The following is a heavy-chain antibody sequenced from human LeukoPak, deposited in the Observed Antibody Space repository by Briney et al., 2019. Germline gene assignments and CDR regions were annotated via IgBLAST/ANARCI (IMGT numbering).Heavy chain of an antibody. CDR2: IIPIFGTA. CDR1: GGTFSSYT. J-gene: IGHJ3*02. D-gene: IGHD3-10*01. V-gene: IGHV1-69*01. Sequence: SVKVSCKASGGTFSSYTISWVRQAPGQGLEWMGGIIPIFGTANYAQKFQGRVTITADESTSTAYMELSSLRSEDTAVYYCARVRYYYNSFEAFDIWGQGTMVTVSS. CDR3: ARVRYYYNSFEAFDI.